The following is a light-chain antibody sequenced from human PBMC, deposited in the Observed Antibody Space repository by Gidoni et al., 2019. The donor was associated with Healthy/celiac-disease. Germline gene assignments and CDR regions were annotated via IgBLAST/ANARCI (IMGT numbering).Light chain of an antibody. J-gene: IGKJ1*01. V-gene: IGKV1-39*01. Sequence: DIQMTQSPSSLSASVGDRVTITCRASQSISSYINWYQQKPGKAPKLLIYAASSLQRGVPSRFSGSGSGTDFTLTISSLQPEDFATYYCQQSYSTPWTFXXXTKVEIK. CDR3: QQSYSTPWT. CDR2: AAS. CDR1: QSISSY.